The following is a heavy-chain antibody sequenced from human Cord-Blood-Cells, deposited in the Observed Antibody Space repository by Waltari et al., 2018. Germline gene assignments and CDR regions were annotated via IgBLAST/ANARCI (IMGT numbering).Heavy chain of an antibody. Sequence: QLQLQQCGAGLLKPSETLSLTCAVYGGSFSGYYWSCIRPPPGKGLEWIGEINHSGSTNYNPSLKSRVTISVDTSKNQFSLKLSSVTAADTAVYYCARGDYYDSSGYYSAFDIWGQGTMVTVSS. J-gene: IGHJ3*02. CDR1: GGSFSGYY. CDR2: INHSGST. D-gene: IGHD3-22*01. V-gene: IGHV4-34*01. CDR3: ARGDYYDSSGYYSAFDI.